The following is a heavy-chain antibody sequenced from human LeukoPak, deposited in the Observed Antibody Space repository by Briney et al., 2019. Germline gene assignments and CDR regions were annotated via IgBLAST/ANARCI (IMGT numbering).Heavy chain of an antibody. J-gene: IGHJ4*02. V-gene: IGHV3-9*01. D-gene: IGHD1-26*01. CDR1: GFTFSGYA. CDR2: ISWNSGSI. CDR3: Y. Sequence: GGSLRLSCAASGFTFSGYAMHWVRQAPGKGLEWVSGISWNSGSIGYADSVKGRFTISRDNAKNSLYLQMNSLRAEDDSGQVDYWGQGTLVTVSS.